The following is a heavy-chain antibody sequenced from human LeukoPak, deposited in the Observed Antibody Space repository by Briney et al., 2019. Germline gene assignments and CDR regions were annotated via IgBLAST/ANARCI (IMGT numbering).Heavy chain of an antibody. Sequence: ASVKVSCKASGYTFTGYYMHWVRQAPGQGLEWMGRINPNSGGTNYAQKFQGRVTMTRDTSISTAYVELSRLRSDDTAVYYCARRGGYSYGYNYFDYWGQGTLVTVSS. CDR3: ARRGGYSYGYNYFDY. J-gene: IGHJ4*02. CDR1: GYTFTGYY. D-gene: IGHD5-18*01. V-gene: IGHV1-2*06. CDR2: INPNSGGT.